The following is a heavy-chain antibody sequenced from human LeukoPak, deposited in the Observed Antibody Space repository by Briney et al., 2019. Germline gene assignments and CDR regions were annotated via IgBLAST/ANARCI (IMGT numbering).Heavy chain of an antibody. V-gene: IGHV1-69*13. CDR1: GGTFSSYA. J-gene: IGHJ4*02. CDR3: ASAVEMATAADY. D-gene: IGHD5-24*01. CDR2: IIPIFGTA. Sequence: SVKVSCKASGGTFSSYAISWVRQAPGQGLEWMGGIIPIFGTANYAQKFQGRVTITADESTSTAYMELSSLRSEDTAVYYCASAVEMATAADYWGQGTLVTVSS.